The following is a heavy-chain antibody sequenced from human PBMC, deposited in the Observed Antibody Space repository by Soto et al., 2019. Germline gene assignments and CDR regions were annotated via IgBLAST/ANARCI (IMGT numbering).Heavy chain of an antibody. CDR3: ARDRGIAAAGSGGNWLDP. Sequence: QVQLVQSGAEVKKPGSSVKVSCKASGGTFSSYGISWVRQAPGQGLEWMGGIIPAFRKANYAQKFQGRVTITADESTSTADRERSSLRSEDTAVYYCARDRGIAAAGSGGNWLDPWGQGTLVTVSS. V-gene: IGHV1-69*01. J-gene: IGHJ5*02. CDR1: GGTFSSYG. CDR2: IIPAFRKA. D-gene: IGHD6-13*01.